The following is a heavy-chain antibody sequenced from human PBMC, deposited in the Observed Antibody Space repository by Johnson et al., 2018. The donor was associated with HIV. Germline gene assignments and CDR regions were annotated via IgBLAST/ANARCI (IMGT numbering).Heavy chain of an antibody. CDR2: IWYAGSNK. V-gene: IGHV3-33*08. CDR3: TSLRDDACDI. J-gene: IGHJ3*02. Sequence: QVQLVESGGGMEQPGGSLRLSCAGSGLTFSSYAMSWVRQAPGKGLEWVAVIWYAGSNKYYADSVKGRFTISRDNSKNTLYMQMNSLKNEDTAVYYCTSLRDDACDIWGQGTMVTLSS. CDR1: GLTFSSYA.